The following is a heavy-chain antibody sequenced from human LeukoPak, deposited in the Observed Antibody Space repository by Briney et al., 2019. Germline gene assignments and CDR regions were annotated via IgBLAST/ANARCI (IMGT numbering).Heavy chain of an antibody. D-gene: IGHD6-19*01. J-gene: IGHJ3*02. V-gene: IGHV3-23*01. CDR1: GFTFDDYA. Sequence: PGGSLRLSCAASGFTFDDYAMHWVRQPPGKGLEWVSAISGSGGSTYYADSVKGRFTISRDNSKNTLYLQMNSLRAEDTAVYYCAKTRKRLAVAGTDAFDIWGQGTMVTVSS. CDR3: AKTRKRLAVAGTDAFDI. CDR2: ISGSGGST.